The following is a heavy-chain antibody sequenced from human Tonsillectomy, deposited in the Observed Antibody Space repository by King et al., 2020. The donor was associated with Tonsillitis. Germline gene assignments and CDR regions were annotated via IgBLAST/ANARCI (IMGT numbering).Heavy chain of an antibody. D-gene: IGHD6-13*01. V-gene: IGHV3-23*04. J-gene: IGHJ2*01. Sequence: VQLVESGEGLVQPGGSLRLSCAASGFTFSSYPMGCVRQAPGKGLEWVSGISGSDNSTYYGDSVKGRFTISRDNSKNTLYLQMNSLRAEDTAVYYCAKGNISSWYGGYGYLYFDLWGRGTLVTVSS. CDR2: ISGSDNST. CDR3: AKGNISSWYGGYGYLYFDL. CDR1: GFTFSSYP.